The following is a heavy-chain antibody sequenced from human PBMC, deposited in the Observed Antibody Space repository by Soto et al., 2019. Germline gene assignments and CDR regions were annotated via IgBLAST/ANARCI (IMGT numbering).Heavy chain of an antibody. Sequence: GSVKRSCKAAGYTITSDYVQWVRQANGQGLEWMGIINPSGGSTSYAQKFQGRVTMTRDTSTSTVYMELSSLRSEDTAVYYCAGDGAVLRTLYYFDYWGQGTLVTVS. CDR1: GYTITSDY. V-gene: IGHV1-46*01. D-gene: IGHD4-17*01. CDR2: INPSGGST. J-gene: IGHJ4*02. CDR3: AGDGAVLRTLYYFDY.